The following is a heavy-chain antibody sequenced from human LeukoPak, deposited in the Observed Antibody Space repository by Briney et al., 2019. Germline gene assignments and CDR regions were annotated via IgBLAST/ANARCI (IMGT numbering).Heavy chain of an antibody. D-gene: IGHD5-18*01. CDR1: GGSFSGYY. Sequence: SETLSLTCAVYGGSFSGYYWSWIRQPPGKGLEWIGEMNHSGSTNYNPSLTSRVTISVDMSKHQFSLRLTSVTAADTAVYYCARGREQLWFRNWFDPWGQGTLVTVSS. CDR2: MNHSGST. V-gene: IGHV4-34*01. J-gene: IGHJ5*02. CDR3: ARGREQLWFRNWFDP.